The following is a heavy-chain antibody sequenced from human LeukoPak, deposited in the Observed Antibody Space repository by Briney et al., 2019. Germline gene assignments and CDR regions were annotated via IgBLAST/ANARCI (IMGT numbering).Heavy chain of an antibody. Sequence: GRSLRLSCAASGFTFDDYAMHWVRQAPGKCLEWVSGISLNSGSIGYADSVKGRFTISRDNAKNSLYLQMNSLRAEDMALYYCAKAGYSYGPYSYYFDYWGQGTLVTVSS. D-gene: IGHD5-18*01. CDR3: AKAGYSYGPYSYYFDY. CDR1: GFTFDDYA. CDR2: ISLNSGSI. V-gene: IGHV3-9*03. J-gene: IGHJ4*02.